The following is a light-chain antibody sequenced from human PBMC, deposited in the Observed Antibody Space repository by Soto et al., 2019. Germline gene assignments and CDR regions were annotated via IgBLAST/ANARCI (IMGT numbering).Light chain of an antibody. Sequence: EIVMTQSPATLSVSPGERATLSCRASESVSNNLAWYQQKPGLAPRLLIYGASTRATGIPARFSGSGSGTEFTLTISSLQPEDFASYYCQKLDTYPLIFGQGTRLEIK. CDR1: ESVSNN. J-gene: IGKJ5*01. V-gene: IGKV3-15*01. CDR3: QKLDTYPLI. CDR2: GAS.